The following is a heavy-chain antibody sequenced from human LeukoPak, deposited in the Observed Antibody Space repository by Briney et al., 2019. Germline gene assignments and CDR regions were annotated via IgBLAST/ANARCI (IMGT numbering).Heavy chain of an antibody. V-gene: IGHV3-21*01. D-gene: IGHD6-13*01. CDR1: GFTFSTYI. CDR2: ISRTSSYI. J-gene: IGHJ3*02. Sequence: GGSLRLSCAASGFTFSTYIMNWVRQAPGKGLEWVSSISRTSSYIQYADLVKGRFTISRDNAKNSLYLQMNSLRAEDTAVYYCARDWRGSSWYWGNAFDIWGQGTVVTVSS. CDR3: ARDWRGSSWYWGNAFDI.